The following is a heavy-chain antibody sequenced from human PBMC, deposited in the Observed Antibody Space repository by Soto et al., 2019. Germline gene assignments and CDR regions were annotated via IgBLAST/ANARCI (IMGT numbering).Heavy chain of an antibody. V-gene: IGHV1-69*01. Sequence: QVQLVQSGAEVKKPGSSVKVSCKASGGTFSSYAISWVRQAPGQGLEWMGGIIPIFGTANYAQKCQGRVTITADESTSTAYMELSSLRSEDTAVYYCARSYYYDSSGYYYWFDPWGQGTLVTVSS. CDR1: GGTFSSYA. CDR3: ARSYYYDSSGYYYWFDP. D-gene: IGHD3-22*01. J-gene: IGHJ5*02. CDR2: IIPIFGTA.